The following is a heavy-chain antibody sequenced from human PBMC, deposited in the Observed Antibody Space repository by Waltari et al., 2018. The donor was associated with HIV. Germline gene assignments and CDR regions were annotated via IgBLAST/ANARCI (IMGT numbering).Heavy chain of an antibody. CDR3: VRGPVVGNYYSGMDV. Sequence: DVQMVESGGGLVQPGGSLRLSCVGSGFIFSDHYMDWVRQAPGEALEWVGRTITQGNGDTTEYAASVEGRFSISRDDSKNSVSLQMNGLKTDDTAVYYCVRGPVVGNYYSGMDVWGQGTTVIVSS. J-gene: IGHJ6*02. CDR1: GFIFSDHY. CDR2: TITQGNGDTT. V-gene: IGHV3-72*01. D-gene: IGHD3-10*01.